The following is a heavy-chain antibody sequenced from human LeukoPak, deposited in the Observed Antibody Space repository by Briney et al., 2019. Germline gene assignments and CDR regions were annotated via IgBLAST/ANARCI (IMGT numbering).Heavy chain of an antibody. Sequence: GGSLRLSCAASGITFSSYGMSWVRQAPGKGLEWVSSISSTGGTTYYADSVKGRFTISRDNSKNTLYLQMNSLRAEDTAVYYCAEDRSPQYSSSWYDWFDPWGQGTLVTVSS. CDR1: GITFSSYG. CDR3: AEDRSPQYSSSWYDWFDP. CDR2: ISSTGGTT. V-gene: IGHV3-23*01. D-gene: IGHD6-13*01. J-gene: IGHJ5*02.